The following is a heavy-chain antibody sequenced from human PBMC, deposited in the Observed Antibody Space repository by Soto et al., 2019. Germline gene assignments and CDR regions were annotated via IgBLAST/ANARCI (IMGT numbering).Heavy chain of an antibody. CDR2: IWYNGSDK. D-gene: IGHD4-17*01. V-gene: IGHV3-33*06. CDR3: AKDYGDWTGLYYYGMDV. Sequence: HGVRQAPGKGLEWVAVIWYNGSDKKYADSVKGRFTISRDNSEKTLYLQMNSLRAEDTAVYYCAKDYGDWTGLYYYGMDVWGQGTTVTVSS. J-gene: IGHJ6*02.